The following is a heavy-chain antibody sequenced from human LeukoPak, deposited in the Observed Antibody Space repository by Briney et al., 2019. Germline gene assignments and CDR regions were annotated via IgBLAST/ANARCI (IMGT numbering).Heavy chain of an antibody. D-gene: IGHD6-19*01. CDR3: AREAPIAVADDNWFDP. J-gene: IGHJ5*02. V-gene: IGHV4-61*02. CDR2: IYTSGST. CDR1: GGSISSGSYY. Sequence: SQTLSLTCTVSGGSISSGSYYWSWIRQPAGKGLEWIGRIYTSGSTSYNPSLKSRVTISVDTSKNQFSLKLSSVTAADTAVYYCAREAPIAVADDNWFDPWGQGTLVTVSS.